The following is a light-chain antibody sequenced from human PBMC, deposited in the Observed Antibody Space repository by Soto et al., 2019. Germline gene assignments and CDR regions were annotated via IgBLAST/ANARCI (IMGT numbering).Light chain of an antibody. CDR1: SSDVGGYNY. V-gene: IGLV2-14*01. CDR2: DVS. CDR3: SSYTRSSFYV. Sequence: QSALTQPASVSGSPGQSITISCTGTSSDVGGYNYVSWYQQHPGKAPKLMIYDVSNRPSGVSNRFSGSKSGNTASLTISGLQAEDEADYYCSSYTRSSFYVFGTGIKLTVL. J-gene: IGLJ1*01.